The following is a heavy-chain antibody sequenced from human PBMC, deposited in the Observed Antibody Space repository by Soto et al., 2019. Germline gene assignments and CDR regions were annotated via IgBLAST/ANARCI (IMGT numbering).Heavy chain of an antibody. V-gene: IGHV1-3*01. Sequence: GASVKVSCKASGYTFTSYAMHWVRQAPGQRLEWMGWINAGNGNTKYSQKFQGRVTITRDTSASTAYMELSSLSSEDTAVYYCAIPYCGGDCPRSYYYYGMDAWGQGTPVTVSS. D-gene: IGHD2-21*02. CDR3: AIPYCGGDCPRSYYYYGMDA. J-gene: IGHJ6*02. CDR1: GYTFTSYA. CDR2: INAGNGNT.